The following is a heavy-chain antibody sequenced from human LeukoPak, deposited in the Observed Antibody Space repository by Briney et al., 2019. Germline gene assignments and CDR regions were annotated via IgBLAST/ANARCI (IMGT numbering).Heavy chain of an antibody. D-gene: IGHD1-26*01. CDR3: AKVDPPIIEGGRGEAFDV. CDR1: GYSFTNFG. Sequence: ASAKVSCKASGYSFTNFGITWVRQAPGQGLQWMGWTSPYEDYPTYAQKFQGRVTMTTETSTNTAYMELRSLTSDDTAVYYCAKVDPPIIEGGRGEAFDVWGQGTLVTVSS. V-gene: IGHV1-18*01. J-gene: IGHJ3*01. CDR2: TSPYEDYP.